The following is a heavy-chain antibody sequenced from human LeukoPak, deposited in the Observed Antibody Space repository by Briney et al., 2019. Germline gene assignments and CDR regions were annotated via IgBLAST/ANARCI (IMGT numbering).Heavy chain of an antibody. CDR3: ARLEKYSSSSYFDY. CDR1: GGSISSGGYY. Sequence: SQTLSLTCTVSGGSISSGGYYWSWIRQPPGKGLEWIGYIYHSGSTYYNPSLKSRVTISVDRSKNQFSLKLSSVTAADTAVYYCARLEKYSSSSYFDYWGQGTLVTVSS. V-gene: IGHV4-30-2*01. J-gene: IGHJ4*02. CDR2: IYHSGST. D-gene: IGHD6-6*01.